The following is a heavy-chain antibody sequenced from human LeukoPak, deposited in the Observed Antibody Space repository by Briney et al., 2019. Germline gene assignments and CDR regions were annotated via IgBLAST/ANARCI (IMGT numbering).Heavy chain of an antibody. V-gene: IGHV4-39*01. CDR1: GGSISSSSYY. D-gene: IGHD6-13*01. Sequence: PSETLSLTCTVSGGSISSSSYYWGWIRQPPGKGLEWIGSIYYSGSTYYNPSLKSRVTISVDTSKNQFSLKLSSETAADTAVYYCARRGYSRGFFDYWGQGTLVTVSS. CDR3: ARRGYSRGFFDY. J-gene: IGHJ4*02. CDR2: IYYSGST.